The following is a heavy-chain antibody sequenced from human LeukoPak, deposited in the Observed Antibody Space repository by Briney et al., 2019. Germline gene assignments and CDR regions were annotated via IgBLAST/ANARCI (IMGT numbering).Heavy chain of an antibody. CDR3: AKSERFLEWLSPYYFDY. CDR1: GFTFSSYA. V-gene: IGHV3-23*01. J-gene: IGHJ4*02. Sequence: QSGGSLRLSCAASGFTFSSYAMSWVRQAPGKGLEWVSAISGSGGSTYYADSVKGRFTISRDNSKNTLYLQMNSLRAEDTAVYYCAKSERFLEWLSPYYFDYWGQGTLVTVSS. D-gene: IGHD3-3*01. CDR2: ISGSGGST.